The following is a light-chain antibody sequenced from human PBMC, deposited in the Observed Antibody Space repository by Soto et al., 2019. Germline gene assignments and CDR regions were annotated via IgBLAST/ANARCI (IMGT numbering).Light chain of an antibody. CDR3: QHYNSYSEA. CDR1: QTISSW. CDR2: KAS. J-gene: IGKJ1*01. V-gene: IGKV1-5*03. Sequence: DIQMTQSPSTLSGSVGDRVSITCRASQTISSWLAWYQQKPGKAPKLLIYKASTLKSGVPSRFSGSGSGIEFTLTISSLQPDDFAPYYCQHYNSYSEAFAQGTKVELK.